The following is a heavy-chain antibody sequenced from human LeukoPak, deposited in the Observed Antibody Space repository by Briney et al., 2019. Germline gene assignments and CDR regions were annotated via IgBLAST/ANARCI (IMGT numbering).Heavy chain of an antibody. Sequence: SETLSLTCTVSGGSISSYYWSWIRQPPGKGLEWIGYIYYSGSTNYNPSLKSRVTISVDTSKNQFSLKLSSVTAADTAVYYCAGLNYYDSSGYLDYWGQGTLVTVSS. J-gene: IGHJ4*02. CDR3: AGLNYYDSSGYLDY. CDR1: GGSISSYY. D-gene: IGHD3-22*01. V-gene: IGHV4-59*01. CDR2: IYYSGST.